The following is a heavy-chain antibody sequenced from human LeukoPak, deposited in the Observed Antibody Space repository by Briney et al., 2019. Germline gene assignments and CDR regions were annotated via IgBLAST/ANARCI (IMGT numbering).Heavy chain of an antibody. Sequence: KPGGSLRLSCAASGFTFSDYYMSWIRQAPGKGLEWVSSISSSSYIYYADSVKGRFTISRDNAKNSLYLQMNSLRAEDTAVYYCARDLGQKRWLHDEGNAFDIWGQGTMVTVSS. CDR3: ARDLGQKRWLHDEGNAFDI. D-gene: IGHD5-24*01. CDR1: GFTFSDYY. CDR2: ISSSSYI. J-gene: IGHJ3*02. V-gene: IGHV3-69-1*01.